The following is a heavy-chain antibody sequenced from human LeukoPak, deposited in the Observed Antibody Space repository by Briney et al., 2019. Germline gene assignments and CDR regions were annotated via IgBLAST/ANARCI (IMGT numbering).Heavy chain of an antibody. J-gene: IGHJ5*02. CDR3: ARGVRLGFGELRQGWFDP. D-gene: IGHD3-10*01. CDR1: GGTFSSYA. V-gene: IGHV1-69*05. CDR2: IIPIFGTA. Sequence: GASVKVSCKASGGTFSSYAISWVRQAPGQGLEWMGGIIPIFGTANYAQKLQGRVTMTTDTSTSTAYMELRSLRSDDTAVYYCARGVRLGFGELRQGWFDPWGQGTLVTVSS.